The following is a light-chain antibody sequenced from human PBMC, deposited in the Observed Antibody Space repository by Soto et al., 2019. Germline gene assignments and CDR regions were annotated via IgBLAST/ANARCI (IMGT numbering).Light chain of an antibody. Sequence: ELVLTQSPATLSVSPGERVTLSFRASQSVDINLAWYQQKPGQAPRLLIYDASNRATGIPARFSGSGSGTDFTLTISSLEPEDFAVYYCQQRSNWRITFGQGTRLEIK. J-gene: IGKJ5*01. CDR2: DAS. V-gene: IGKV3-11*01. CDR1: QSVDIN. CDR3: QQRSNWRIT.